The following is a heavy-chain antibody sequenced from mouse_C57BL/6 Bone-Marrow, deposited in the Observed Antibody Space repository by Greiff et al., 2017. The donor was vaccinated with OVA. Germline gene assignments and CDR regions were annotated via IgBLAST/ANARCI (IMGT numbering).Heavy chain of an antibody. J-gene: IGHJ1*03. V-gene: IGHV1-80*01. Sequence: VQLQQSGAELGKPGAEGKRACKEAGEGGSSYWRKGVKQRPGKGLEGIGQIYPGDGDTNYNGKFKGKATLTADKSSSTAYMQLSSLTSEASAVYFCARGGGWYFDVWGTGTTVTVSS. CDR2: IYPGDGDT. CDR3: ARGGGWYFDV. CDR1: GEGGSSYW.